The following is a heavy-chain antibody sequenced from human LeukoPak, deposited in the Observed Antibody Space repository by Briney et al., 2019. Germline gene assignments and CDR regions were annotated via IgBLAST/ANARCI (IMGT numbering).Heavy chain of an antibody. J-gene: IGHJ5*02. CDR1: GFTFTSSA. V-gene: IGHV1-58*01. Sequence: ASVKVSCKASGFTFTSSAVQWVRQARGQRLEWIGWIVVGSGNTNYAQKFQERVTITRDMSTSTAYMELSSLRSEDTAVYYCAAVGGLLWLGELLGGFDPWGQGTLVTVSS. CDR2: IVVGSGNT. CDR3: AAVGGLLWLGELLGGFDP. D-gene: IGHD3-10*01.